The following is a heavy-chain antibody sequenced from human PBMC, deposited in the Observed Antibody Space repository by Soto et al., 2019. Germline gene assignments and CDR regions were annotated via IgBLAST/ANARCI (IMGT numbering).Heavy chain of an antibody. Sequence: PGGSLRLSCAASGFTFSSYGMHWARQAPGKGLEWVAVISYDGSNKYYADSVKGRFTISRDNSKNTLYLQMNSLRAEDTAVYYCAKDLNGSSWTLYYYYYGMDVWGQGTTVTVSS. J-gene: IGHJ6*02. CDR1: GFTFSSYG. CDR3: AKDLNGSSWTLYYYYYGMDV. V-gene: IGHV3-30*18. D-gene: IGHD6-13*01. CDR2: ISYDGSNK.